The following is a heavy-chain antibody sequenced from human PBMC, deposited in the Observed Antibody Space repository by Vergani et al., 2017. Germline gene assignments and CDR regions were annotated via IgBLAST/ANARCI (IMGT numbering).Heavy chain of an antibody. J-gene: IGHJ5*02. V-gene: IGHV4-39*07. CDR2: IYYSGST. CDR1: GGPISSSSYY. CDR3: AGESWWSDYYNGXLDP. Sequence: QLQLQESGPGLVKPSETLSLTCTVSGGPISSSSYYWGWTRQPPGKGLEWIGSIYYSGSTYYNPSLKRRVTLSVDTTKNQFSLRLSSVTAADTAVYYWAGESWWSDYYNGXLDPWGQGTLVTVSS. D-gene: IGHD3-3*01.